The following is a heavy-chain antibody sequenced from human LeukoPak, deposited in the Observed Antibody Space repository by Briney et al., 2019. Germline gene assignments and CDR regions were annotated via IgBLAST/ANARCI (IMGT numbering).Heavy chain of an antibody. CDR1: GVSISRGGYS. CDR3: AREYGGKRPYYYMDV. Sequence: PSETLSLTCAVSGVSISRGGYSWSWIRQPPGKGLEWIGYIYHSGSTNYNPSLKSRVTISVDTSKNQFSLKLSSVTAADTAVYYCAREYGGKRPYYYMDVWGKGTTVTISS. J-gene: IGHJ6*03. CDR2: IYHSGST. V-gene: IGHV4-30-4*07. D-gene: IGHD4/OR15-4a*01.